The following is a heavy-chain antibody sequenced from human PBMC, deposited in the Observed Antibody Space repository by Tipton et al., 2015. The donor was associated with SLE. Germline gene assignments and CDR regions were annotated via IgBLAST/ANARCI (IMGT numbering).Heavy chain of an antibody. J-gene: IGHJ4*02. V-gene: IGHV3-30*02. CDR2: IRYDGSYT. CDR1: GFTFSIYG. CDR3: ARAGGYSYGFDY. Sequence: SLRLSCAASGFTFSIYGMHWVRQAPGKGLEWVAFIRYDGSYTYYRNSVKGRFTISRHNSKNTLYLQMNSLRAEDTAVYYCARAGGYSYGFDYWGQGTLVTVSS. D-gene: IGHD5-18*01.